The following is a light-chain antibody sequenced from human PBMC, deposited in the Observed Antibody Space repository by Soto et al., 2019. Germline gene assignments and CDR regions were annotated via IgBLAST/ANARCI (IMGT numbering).Light chain of an antibody. Sequence: DTQMTQSPSSLSASVGDRVIITCRASQSISSWLAWYQQKPGKAPKLLIYDASSLESGVPSRFSGSGSGTEFTLTISSLQPDDFATYYCQQYNSYWTCGQGTKVDIK. CDR2: DAS. V-gene: IGKV1-5*01. J-gene: IGKJ1*01. CDR1: QSISSW. CDR3: QQYNSYWT.